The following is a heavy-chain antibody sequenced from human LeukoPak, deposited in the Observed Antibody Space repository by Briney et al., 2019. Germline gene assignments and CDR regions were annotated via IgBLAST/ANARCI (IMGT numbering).Heavy chain of an antibody. V-gene: IGHV4-30-4*08. CDR3: ARADVDTAMVDY. CDR1: GGSFSGYY. D-gene: IGHD5-18*01. Sequence: SETLSLTCAVYGGSFSGYYWSWIRQPPGKGLEWIGYIYYSGSTYYNPSLKSRVTISVDTSKNQFSLKLSSVTAADTAVYYCARADVDTAMVDYWGQGTLVTVSS. J-gene: IGHJ4*02. CDR2: IYYSGST.